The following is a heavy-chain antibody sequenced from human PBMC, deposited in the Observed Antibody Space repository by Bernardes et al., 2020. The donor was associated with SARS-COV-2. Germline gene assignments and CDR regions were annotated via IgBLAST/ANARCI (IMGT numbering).Heavy chain of an antibody. CDR3: QGFDY. CDR2: ISWNSGSI. CDR1: GFTFDDYA. Sequence: GGSLRLSCAASGFTFDDYAMHWVRQAPGKGLEWVSGISWNSGSIGYADSVKGRFTISRDNAKNSLYLQMNSLRAEDTALYYCQGFDYWGQGTLVTVSS. J-gene: IGHJ4*02. V-gene: IGHV3-9*01.